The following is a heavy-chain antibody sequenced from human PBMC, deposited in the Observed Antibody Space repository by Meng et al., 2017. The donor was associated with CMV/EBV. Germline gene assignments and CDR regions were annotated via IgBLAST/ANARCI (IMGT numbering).Heavy chain of an antibody. J-gene: IGHJ5*02. CDR2: ISSSGSTI. Sequence: GESLKISCAASGFTFSSYEMNWVRQAPGKGLEWVSYISSSGSTIYYADSVKGRFTISRDNAKNSLYLQMNSLRAEDTAVYYCAGLIGYCSSTSCRDPWGQGTLVTVSS. V-gene: IGHV3-48*03. D-gene: IGHD2-2*01. CDR3: AGLIGYCSSTSCRDP. CDR1: GFTFSSYE.